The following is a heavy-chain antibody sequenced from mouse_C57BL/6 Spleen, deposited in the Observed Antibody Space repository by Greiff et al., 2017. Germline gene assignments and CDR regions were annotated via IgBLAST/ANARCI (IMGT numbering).Heavy chain of an antibody. CDR3: ARWDYYDYDDAY. J-gene: IGHJ3*01. D-gene: IGHD2-4*01. V-gene: IGHV1-81*01. Sequence: LVESGAELARPGASVKLSCKASGYTFTSYGISWVKQRTGQGLEWIGEIYPRSGNTYYNEKFKGKATLTADKSSSTAYMELRSLTSEDSAVYFCARWDYYDYDDAYWGQGTLVTVSA. CDR2: IYPRSGNT. CDR1: GYTFTSYG.